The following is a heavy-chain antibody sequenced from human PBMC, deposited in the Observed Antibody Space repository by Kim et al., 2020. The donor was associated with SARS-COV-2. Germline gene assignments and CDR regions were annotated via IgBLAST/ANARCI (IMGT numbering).Heavy chain of an antibody. D-gene: IGHD4-17*01. V-gene: IGHV3-53*01. CDR2: ISSGGST. CDR1: GFTVSSNY. J-gene: IGHJ4*02. CDR3: ARVMRPTTVNTSGVFRY. Sequence: GVSLRLSCAASGFTVSSNYMSWVRQAPGTGLEWVSVISSGGSTYYADSVKGRVTISRDNSKNTLYLQMNSLRAEDTAVYYCARVMRPTTVNTSGVFRYWGQGTMVTVSS.